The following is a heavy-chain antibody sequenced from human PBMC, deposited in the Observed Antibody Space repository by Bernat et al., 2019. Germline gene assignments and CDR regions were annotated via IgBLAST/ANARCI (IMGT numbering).Heavy chain of an antibody. V-gene: IGHV4-38-2*02. D-gene: IGHD6-13*01. J-gene: IGHJ5*02. CDR1: GYSISSGYY. CDR2: IYHSGST. CDR3: ARDQGRSWYKKYNWFDP. Sequence: QVQLQESGPGLVKPSETLSLTCAVSGYSISSGYYWGWIRQPPGKGLEWIGSIYHSGSTYYNPSLKSRVTISVDTSKNQFSLKLSSVTAADTAVYYCARDQGRSWYKKYNWFDPWGQGTLVTVSS.